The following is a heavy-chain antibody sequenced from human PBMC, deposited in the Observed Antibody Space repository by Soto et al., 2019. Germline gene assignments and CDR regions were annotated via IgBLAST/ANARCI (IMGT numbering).Heavy chain of an antibody. CDR3: AKGRIAAAGTGHDAFDI. V-gene: IGHV3-23*01. CDR2: ISGSGGST. CDR1: GFNFSSYA. D-gene: IGHD6-13*01. J-gene: IGHJ3*02. Sequence: GGSLRLSCAASGFNFSSYAMSWVRQAPGKGLEWVSAISGSGGSTYYADSVKGRFTISRDNSKNTLYLQMNSLRAEDTAVYYCAKGRIAAAGTGHDAFDIWGQGTMVTVSS.